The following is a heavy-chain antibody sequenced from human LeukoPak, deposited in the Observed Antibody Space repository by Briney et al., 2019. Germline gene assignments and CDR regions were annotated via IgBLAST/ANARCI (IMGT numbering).Heavy chain of an antibody. CDR2: ISSSGSTI. J-gene: IGHJ6*04. Sequence: GGSLRLSCAASGFTFSSYSMHWVRQAPGKGLEWVSYISSSGSTIYYADSVKGRFTISRDNAKNSLYLQMNSLRAEDTAVYYCAELGITMIGGVLGKGTTVTISS. CDR1: GFTFSSYS. V-gene: IGHV3-48*04. CDR3: AELGITMIGGV. D-gene: IGHD3-10*02.